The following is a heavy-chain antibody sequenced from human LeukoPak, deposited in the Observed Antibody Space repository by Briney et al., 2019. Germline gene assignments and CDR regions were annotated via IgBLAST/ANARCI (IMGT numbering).Heavy chain of an antibody. V-gene: IGHV3-74*01. CDR2: INGDGGST. J-gene: IGHJ3*02. Sequence: PGGSLRLSCAASGFTFSSYWMHWVRQAPGKGLVWVSRINGDGGSTSYADSVKGRFTISRDNAKNTLYLQMNSLRAEDTAVYYCTRLNTMYYAFDIWGQGTMVTVSS. CDR1: GFTFSSYW. CDR3: TRLNTMYYAFDI. D-gene: IGHD3-10*02.